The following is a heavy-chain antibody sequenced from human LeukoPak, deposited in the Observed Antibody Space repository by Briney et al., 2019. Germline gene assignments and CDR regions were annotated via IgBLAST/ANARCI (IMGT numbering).Heavy chain of an antibody. V-gene: IGHV1-2*02. D-gene: IGHD3-9*01. CDR1: GYTFTGYY. Sequence: ASVKVSCKASGYTFTGYYMHWVRQAPGQGLEWMGWINPDSGDTNFAEKFQGRVSMTRDTSISTAYLELSGLRSDDTAYFYCARVQYYNILTGAFHSWGQGTLVTVSS. J-gene: IGHJ4*02. CDR3: ARVQYYNILTGAFHS. CDR2: INPDSGDT.